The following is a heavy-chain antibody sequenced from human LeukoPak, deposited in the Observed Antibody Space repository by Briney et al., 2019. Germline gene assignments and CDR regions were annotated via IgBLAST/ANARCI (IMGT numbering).Heavy chain of an antibody. CDR2: IWYDGSNK. J-gene: IGHJ4*02. Sequence: PGRSLRLSCAASGFTFSSYGMHWVRQAPGKGLEWVAVIWYDGSNKYYADSVKGRFTISRDNSKNTLYLQMNSLRAEDTAVYYCARDRGYGYYDSQRVDYWGQGTLVTVSS. CDR1: GFTFSSYG. D-gene: IGHD3-22*01. CDR3: ARDRGYGYYDSQRVDY. V-gene: IGHV3-33*01.